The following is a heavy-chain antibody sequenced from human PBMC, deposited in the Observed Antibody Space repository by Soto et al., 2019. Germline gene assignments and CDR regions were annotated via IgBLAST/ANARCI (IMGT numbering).Heavy chain of an antibody. J-gene: IGHJ6*03. CDR2: INHSGST. CDR3: AREAYRSSWYSFIDV. V-gene: IGHV4-34*01. D-gene: IGHD6-13*01. Sequence: PSEILCVTCAVYGGSFRGYYWSWIRQPPRKGLEWIGEINHSGSTNYNPSLKSRVTISVDTSKNQFSLKLSSVTAADTAVYYCAREAYRSSWYSFIDVSGKGTTVTGSS. CDR1: GGSFRGYY.